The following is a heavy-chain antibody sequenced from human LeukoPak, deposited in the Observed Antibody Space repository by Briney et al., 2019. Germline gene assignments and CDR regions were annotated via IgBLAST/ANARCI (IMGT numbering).Heavy chain of an antibody. CDR3: ARLNAVRASDY. CDR2: IYYSGST. V-gene: IGHV4-59*08. Sequence: SETLSLTCTVSGGSISSYYWSWIRQPPGKGLEWIGYIYYSGSTNYNPSLKSRVTISVDTSKNQFSLKLSSVTAADTAVYYCARLNAVRASDYWGQGTLVTVSS. J-gene: IGHJ4*02. CDR1: GGSISSYY. D-gene: IGHD3-3*01.